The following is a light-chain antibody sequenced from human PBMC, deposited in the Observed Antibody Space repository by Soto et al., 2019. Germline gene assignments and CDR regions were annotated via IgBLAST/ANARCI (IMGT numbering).Light chain of an antibody. CDR2: DAS. V-gene: IGKV1-39*01. J-gene: IGKJ1*01. CDR3: QQYETFSGT. Sequence: DIQVTQAPSSLSASVADRVTITCRACQTISTYLNWYQQKPGKAPRLLIYDASSLLSGVLSRFSGSGSGTDFTLTIASLQPDDFATYYCQQYETFSGTFGPGTKVDI. CDR1: QTISTY.